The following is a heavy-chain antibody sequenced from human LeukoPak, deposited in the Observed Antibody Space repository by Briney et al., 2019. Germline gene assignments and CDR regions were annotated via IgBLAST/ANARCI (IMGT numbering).Heavy chain of an antibody. V-gene: IGHV3-53*01. J-gene: IGHJ4*02. D-gene: IGHD3-10*01. Sequence: GGSLRLSCAAAGFTVSSNYMSWVRQAPGKGLEWVSVIYSGGSTYYADSVKGRFTISRDNSKNTLYLQMNSLRAEDTAVYYCARYSPGEYYFDYWGQGTLVTVSS. CDR2: IYSGGST. CDR1: GFTVSSNY. CDR3: ARYSPGEYYFDY.